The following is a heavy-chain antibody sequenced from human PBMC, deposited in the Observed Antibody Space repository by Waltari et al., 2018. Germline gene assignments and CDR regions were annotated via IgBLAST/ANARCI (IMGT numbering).Heavy chain of an antibody. CDR1: GDSISGQYW. D-gene: IGHD2-2*01. V-gene: IGHV4-4*02. CDR2: VHHSGKT. CDR3: AGDRAIGLFFDY. Sequence: QVQLQESGPGLVKPSGTLSLTCDVSGDSISGQYWWSWVRQCPGKGLEWIGPVHHSGKTHYNPSLQSRVAISVDKPKNQFSLNLNSVTAADTAIYYCAGDRAIGLFFDYWGRGTLVTVSS. J-gene: IGHJ4*02.